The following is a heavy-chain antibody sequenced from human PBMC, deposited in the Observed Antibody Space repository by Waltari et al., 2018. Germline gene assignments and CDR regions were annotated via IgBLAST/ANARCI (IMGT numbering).Heavy chain of an antibody. D-gene: IGHD3-22*01. CDR3: AKAASRYDSSGYYLYDY. V-gene: IGHV3-9*01. CDR1: GFTFDDYA. CDR2: ISWNSGSI. J-gene: IGHJ4*02. Sequence: EVQLVESGGGLVQPGRSLRLSCAASGFTFDDYAMHWVRQAPGKGLEWVSGISWNSGSIGYADSVKGRFTISRDNAKNSLYLQMNSLRAEDTALYYCAKAASRYDSSGYYLYDYWGQGTLVTVSS.